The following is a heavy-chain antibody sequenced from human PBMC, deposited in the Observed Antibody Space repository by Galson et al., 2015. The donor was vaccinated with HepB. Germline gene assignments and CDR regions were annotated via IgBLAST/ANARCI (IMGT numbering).Heavy chain of an antibody. CDR1: GFSVTHNY. J-gene: IGHJ5*02. Sequence: SLRLSCAVSGFSVTHNYMTWVRQAPGMGPEWVSSIYGENNAHYGESVKGRFTVSRDESKNVLYRQMNDLRVEDTAVYYCARDYGHYYKSGALPFHYFDLWGQGILVTVSS. CDR2: IYGENNA. V-gene: IGHV3-53*01. CDR3: ARDYGHYYKSGALPFHYFDL. D-gene: IGHD3-10*01.